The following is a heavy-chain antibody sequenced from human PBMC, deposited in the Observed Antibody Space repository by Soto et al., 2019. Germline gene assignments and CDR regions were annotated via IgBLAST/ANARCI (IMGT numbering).Heavy chain of an antibody. CDR2: IIPIFGTA. CDR3: ARSLYCSGVSCEAYYYYYGMDV. J-gene: IGHJ6*02. Sequence: QVQLVQSGAEVKKPGSSVKVSCKASGGTFSSYAISWVRQAPGQGLEWMGGIIPIFGTANYAQKFQGRVRITVDKSTTTAYMELSSLRSEDTAVYYCARSLYCSGVSCEAYYYYYGMDVWGQGTTVTVSS. CDR1: GGTFSSYA. D-gene: IGHD2-15*01. V-gene: IGHV1-69*06.